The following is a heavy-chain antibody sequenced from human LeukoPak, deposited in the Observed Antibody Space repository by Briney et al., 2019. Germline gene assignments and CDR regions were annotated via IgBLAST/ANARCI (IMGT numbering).Heavy chain of an antibody. D-gene: IGHD3-3*01. V-gene: IGHV3-74*01. CDR2: INSDGSST. CDR3: ARGIRFLEWEPYYMDV. Sequence: PGGSLRLSCAASGFTFSSYWMHWVRQAPGMGLVWVSRINSDGSSTSYADSVKGRFTISRDNAKNTLYLQMNSLRAEDTAVYYCARGIRFLEWEPYYMDVWGKGTTVTVSS. J-gene: IGHJ6*03. CDR1: GFTFSSYW.